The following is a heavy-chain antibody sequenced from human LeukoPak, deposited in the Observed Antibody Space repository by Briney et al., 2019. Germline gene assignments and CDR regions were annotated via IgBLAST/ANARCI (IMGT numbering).Heavy chain of an antibody. CDR3: ARNRGIIAVAGISHYFDS. CDR1: GFTFSSYW. D-gene: IGHD6-19*01. J-gene: IGHJ4*02. CDR2: IKQDGSEK. V-gene: IGHV3-7*01. Sequence: GGSLRLSCAASGFTFSSYWMSWVRQAPGKGLEWVANIKQDGSEKYYVDSVKGRFTISRDNAKNSLYLQMNSLRAEDTAVYYCARNRGIIAVAGISHYFDSGAQGTRVTVSS.